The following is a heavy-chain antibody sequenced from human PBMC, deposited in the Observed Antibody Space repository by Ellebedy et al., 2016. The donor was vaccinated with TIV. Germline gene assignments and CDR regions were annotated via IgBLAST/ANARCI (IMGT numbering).Heavy chain of an antibody. Sequence: PGGSLRLSCAASGFTFSDHYMDWVRQAPGQGLEWVSFIRANPYGGTTEYAASVKGRFTISRDDSKNSLYLQMNNLKTEDTAMYYCVRVIAVAGRGYFDYWGQGTLVTVSS. CDR1: GFTFSDHY. CDR2: IRANPYGGTT. V-gene: IGHV3-72*01. J-gene: IGHJ4*02. CDR3: VRVIAVAGRGYFDY. D-gene: IGHD6-19*01.